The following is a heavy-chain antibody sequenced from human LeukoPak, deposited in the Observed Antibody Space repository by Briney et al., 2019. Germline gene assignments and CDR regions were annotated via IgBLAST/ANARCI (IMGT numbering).Heavy chain of an antibody. CDR3: AKDASYYDFWSGYSQSSFDY. D-gene: IGHD3-3*01. CDR1: GFTFSSYD. Sequence: GGSLRLSCAASGFTFSSYDMSWVRQAPGRGLEWVSTISGGGDTTYYADSVKGRFTISRDNSKNTLYPQMNSLRAEDTAVYYCAKDASYYDFWSGYSQSSFDYWGQGTLVTASS. V-gene: IGHV3-23*01. J-gene: IGHJ4*02. CDR2: ISGGGDTT.